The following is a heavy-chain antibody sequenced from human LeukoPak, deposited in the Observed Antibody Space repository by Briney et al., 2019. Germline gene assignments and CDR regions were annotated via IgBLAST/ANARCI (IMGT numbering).Heavy chain of an antibody. CDR3: ARELHLGYAAHY. CDR1: GFTFSSYS. V-gene: IGHV3-21*01. J-gene: IGHJ4*02. CDR2: ISSSSSYI. D-gene: IGHD2-8*01. Sequence: GGSLRLSCAASGFTFSSYSMNWVRQAPGKGLEWVSSISSSSSYIYYADSVKGRFTISRDNAKNSLYLQMNSPRAEDTAVYYCARELHLGYAAHYWGQGTLVTVSS.